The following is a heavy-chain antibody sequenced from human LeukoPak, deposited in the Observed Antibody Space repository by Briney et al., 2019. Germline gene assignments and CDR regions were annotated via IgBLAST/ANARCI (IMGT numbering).Heavy chain of an antibody. CDR1: GFTLSSYS. CDR3: ARELEDSSGYFRDY. CDR2: ISSSSSYI. D-gene: IGHD3-22*01. Sequence: GGSLRLSCAASGFTLSSYSMNWVRQAPGKGLEWVSSISSSSSYIYYADSVKGRFTISRDNAKNSLYLQMNSLRAEDTAVYYCARELEDSSGYFRDYWGQGTLVTVSS. J-gene: IGHJ4*02. V-gene: IGHV3-21*01.